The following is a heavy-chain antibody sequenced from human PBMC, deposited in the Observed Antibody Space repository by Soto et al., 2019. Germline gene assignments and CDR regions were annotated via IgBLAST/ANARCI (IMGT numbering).Heavy chain of an antibody. Sequence: QVQLVQSGAEVKKPGSSVKVSCKASGGTFSSYTISWVRQAPGQGLEWMGRIIPILGIANYAQKFQGRVTITADKSTSTAYMELSSLRSEDTAVYYCARDLGSGSYYNLDAFDIWGQGTMVTVSS. CDR2: IIPILGIA. D-gene: IGHD3-10*02. V-gene: IGHV1-69*08. CDR3: ARDLGSGSYYNLDAFDI. J-gene: IGHJ3*02. CDR1: GGTFSSYT.